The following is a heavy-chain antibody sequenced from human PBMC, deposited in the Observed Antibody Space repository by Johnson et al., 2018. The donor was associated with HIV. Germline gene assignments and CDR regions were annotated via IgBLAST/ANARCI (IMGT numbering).Heavy chain of an antibody. V-gene: IGHV3-30-3*01. CDR3: AGVGEYCSSTSCSGAFDI. Sequence: QLVESGGGLVKPGGSLRLSCAASGFTFSNAWMSWVRQAPGKGLAWVAVISYEGSNKYYADSVKCRSTISRDNSKNTLYLQMNSLRAEDTAVYYCAGVGEYCSSTSCSGAFDIWGQGTMVTVS. D-gene: IGHD2-2*01. CDR1: GFTFSNAW. J-gene: IGHJ3*02. CDR2: ISYEGSNK.